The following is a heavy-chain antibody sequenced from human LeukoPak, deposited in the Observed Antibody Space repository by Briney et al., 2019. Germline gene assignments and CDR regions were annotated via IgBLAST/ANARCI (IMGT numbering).Heavy chain of an antibody. V-gene: IGHV4-61*09. CDR3: ARVPVAAREYFDY. CDR1: GGSISSGSYY. Sequence: PSETLSLTCTVSGGSISSGSYYWSWIRQPAGKGLEWIGHIYTSGTTNYNPSLRSRVTISIDTSKNQFSLKLTSVTPADTAVYYCARVPVAAREYFDYWGQGTLVTVSS. CDR2: IYTSGTT. J-gene: IGHJ4*02. D-gene: IGHD6-19*01.